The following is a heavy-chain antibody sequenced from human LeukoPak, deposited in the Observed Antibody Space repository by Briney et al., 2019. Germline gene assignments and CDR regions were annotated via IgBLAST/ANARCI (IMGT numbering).Heavy chain of an antibody. CDR3: ARKSSYDYVWGSYRYEGMDV. Sequence: ASVKVSCKASGYTFTSYDINWVRQATGQGLEWMGWRNPNSGNTGYAKKFQGRVTMTRNTSISTAYMELSSLRSEDTAVYYCARKSSYDYVWGSYRYEGMDVWGQGTTVTVSS. D-gene: IGHD3-16*02. CDR2: RNPNSGNT. CDR1: GYTFTSYD. J-gene: IGHJ6*02. V-gene: IGHV1-8*01.